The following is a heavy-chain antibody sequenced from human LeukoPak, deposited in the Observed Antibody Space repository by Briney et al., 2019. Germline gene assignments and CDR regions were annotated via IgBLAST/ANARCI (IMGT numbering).Heavy chain of an antibody. V-gene: IGHV3-30-3*01. Sequence: PGGSLRLSCAASGFTFSSHAMHWVRQAPGKGLEWVAVISYDGSNKYYADSVKGRFTISRDNAKNSLYLQMNSLRDEDTAVYYCARASGWGLGTFDIWGQGTMVTVSS. CDR3: ARASGWGLGTFDI. D-gene: IGHD7-27*01. CDR2: ISYDGSNK. J-gene: IGHJ3*02. CDR1: GFTFSSHA.